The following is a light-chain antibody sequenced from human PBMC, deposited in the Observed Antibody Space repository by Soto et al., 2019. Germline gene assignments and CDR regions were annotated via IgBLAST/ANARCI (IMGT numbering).Light chain of an antibody. V-gene: IGKV3-15*01. J-gene: IGKJ2*01. CDR1: QSVSSN. Sequence: EIVMTQSPAPLSVSPGERATLSCRASQSVSSNLAWYQQKPGQAPRLLIFGASTRTTGIPARFSGSGSGTEFTLTITSLQSEDFAVYYCQQYNNWPMYTFGQGNKLEIK. CDR3: QQYNNWPMYT. CDR2: GAS.